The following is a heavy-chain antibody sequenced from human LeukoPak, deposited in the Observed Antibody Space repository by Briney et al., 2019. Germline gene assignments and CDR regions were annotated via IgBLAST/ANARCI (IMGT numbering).Heavy chain of an antibody. Sequence: PSETLSLTCAVSGYSISSGYYWGWIRQPPGKGLEWIGSIYYSGSTYYNPSLKSRVTISVDTSKNQFSLKLSSVTAADTAVYYCARQSPSCTNGVCFYDYYYYYYMDVWGKGTTVTVSS. CDR2: IYYSGST. J-gene: IGHJ6*03. CDR3: ARQSPSCTNGVCFYDYYYYYYMDV. V-gene: IGHV4-38-2*01. D-gene: IGHD2-8*01. CDR1: GYSISSGYY.